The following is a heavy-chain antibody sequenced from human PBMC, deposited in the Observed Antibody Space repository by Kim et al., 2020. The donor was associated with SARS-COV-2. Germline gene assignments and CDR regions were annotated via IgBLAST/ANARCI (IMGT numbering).Heavy chain of an antibody. Sequence: SETLSLTCAVSGGSISSSNWWSWVRQPPGKGLEWIGEIYHSGSTNYNPSLKSRVTISVDKSKNQFSLKLSSVTAADTAVYYCARDNDCGGDCYSKWFDPWGQGTLVTVSS. CDR2: IYHSGST. D-gene: IGHD2-21*02. V-gene: IGHV4-4*02. CDR1: GGSISSSNW. J-gene: IGHJ5*02. CDR3: ARDNDCGGDCYSKWFDP.